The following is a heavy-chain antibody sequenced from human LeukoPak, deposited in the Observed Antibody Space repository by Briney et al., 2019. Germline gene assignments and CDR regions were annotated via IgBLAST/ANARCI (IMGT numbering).Heavy chain of an antibody. J-gene: IGHJ4*02. CDR1: GYRFSSYW. CDR3: ARGYYDFWSGSYTGSLLSDY. V-gene: IGHV5-51*01. Sequence: LKISCQCSGYRFSSYWIGWVRQMPGKGLEWMGHRYPWYHNTKYSPAFQGEVTISDDASISTAFLQWSSQRASDTAIYYCARGYYDFWSGSYTGSLLSDYWGQGTLVTVSS. CDR2: RYPWYHNT. D-gene: IGHD3-3*01.